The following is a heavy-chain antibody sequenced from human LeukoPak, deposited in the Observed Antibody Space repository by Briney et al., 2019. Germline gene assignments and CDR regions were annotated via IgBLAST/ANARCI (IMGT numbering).Heavy chain of an antibody. CDR3: ARGHYDFWSGPYYFDY. Sequence: SETLSLTCTVSGGSISSYYWSWIRQPPGKGLEWIGYIYYSGSTNYNPSFKSRVTISVDTSKNQFSLKLSSVTAADTAVYYCARGHYDFWSGPYYFDYWGQGTLVTVSS. J-gene: IGHJ4*02. CDR1: GGSISSYY. V-gene: IGHV4-59*12. CDR2: IYYSGST. D-gene: IGHD3-3*01.